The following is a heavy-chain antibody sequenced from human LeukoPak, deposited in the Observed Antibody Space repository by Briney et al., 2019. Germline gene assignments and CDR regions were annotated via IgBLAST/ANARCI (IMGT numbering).Heavy chain of an antibody. V-gene: IGHV3-48*01. CDR2: ISSSSNTI. CDR1: GFTFSSYS. D-gene: IGHD4-17*01. J-gene: IGHJ4*02. CDR3: ARDWLSMTTVTTGDYY. Sequence: GGPLRLSCAASGFTFSSYSMNWVRQAPGKGLDWVSYISSSSNTIYYADSVKGRFTISRDNAKNSLYLQMNSLRAEDTAVYYCARDWLSMTTVTTGDYYWGRGTRDPVSS.